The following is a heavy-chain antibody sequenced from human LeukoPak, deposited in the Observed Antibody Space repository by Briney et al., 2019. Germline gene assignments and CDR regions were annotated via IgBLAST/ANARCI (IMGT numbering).Heavy chain of an antibody. J-gene: IGHJ6*02. CDR2: IYPSGST. V-gene: IGHV4-4*07. CDR1: GGSISSYY. CDR3: ASSMTAVDTTLPCYYYGMDV. Sequence: SETLSLTCTVSGGSISSYYWSWSRQPAGKGLEWIGRIYPSGSTNYNPSLKSRVTMSVDTSKNQFSLKLSSVTAADTAVYYCASSMTAVDTTLPCYYYGMDVWGQGTTVTVSS. D-gene: IGHD2-15*01.